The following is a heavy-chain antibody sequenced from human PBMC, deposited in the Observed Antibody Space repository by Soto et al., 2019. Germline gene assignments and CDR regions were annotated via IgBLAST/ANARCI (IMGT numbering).Heavy chain of an antibody. CDR2: ITTGGINT. D-gene: IGHD4-4*01. V-gene: IGHV3-23*01. Sequence: GGSLRLSCATSGFTFASYAMTWVGQAPGKGLEWVSSITTGGINTHYADFVRGRFTISRDNSKNTVYLEMKTLSAEDTAVYYCGKVMTDYSKAVGDDWGQGTLVTVSS. CDR3: GKVMTDYSKAVGDD. CDR1: GFTFASYA. J-gene: IGHJ4*02.